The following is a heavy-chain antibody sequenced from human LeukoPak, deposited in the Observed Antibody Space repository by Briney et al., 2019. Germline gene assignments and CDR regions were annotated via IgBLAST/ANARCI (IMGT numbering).Heavy chain of an antibody. Sequence: PGGSLRLSCAASVFTFRNYEKNCVRQATGKALEGLVSVIYSEGRTYYADSVKGRFTISRDNSKNTLYLQMNSLRAEDTAVYYCARDSGRFDVFDIWGQGTMVTVSS. CDR1: VFTFRNYE. CDR2: IYSEGRT. CDR3: ARDSGRFDVFDI. J-gene: IGHJ3*02. D-gene: IGHD3-10*01. V-gene: IGHV3-53*01.